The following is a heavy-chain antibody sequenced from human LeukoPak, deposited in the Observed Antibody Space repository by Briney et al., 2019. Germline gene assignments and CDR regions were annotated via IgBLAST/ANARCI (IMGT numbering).Heavy chain of an antibody. CDR3: ARVTGDPSSFDY. J-gene: IGHJ4*02. CDR2: TYYRSKWYN. D-gene: IGHD2-2*01. Sequence: SQTLSLTCALSGDIVSSNSAAWNWIRQSPSRGLEWLGRTYYRSKWYNDYAVSVKSRITINPDTSKNQFSLQLSSVTPEDTAVYYCARVTGDPSSFDYWGQGTLVTVSS. V-gene: IGHV6-1*01. CDR1: GDIVSSNSAA.